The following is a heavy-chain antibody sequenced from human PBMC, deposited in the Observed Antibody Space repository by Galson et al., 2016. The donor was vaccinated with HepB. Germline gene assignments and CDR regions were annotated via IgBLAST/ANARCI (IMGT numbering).Heavy chain of an antibody. CDR3: ARGSIWVSAALYGMDV. CDR2: ISGSGEHT. D-gene: IGHD2-21*01. Sequence: SLRLSCAASGFRFSGYAMTWVRQAPGKGLEWVSGISGSGEHTYYADNVKGRFTISRDNSKTTLYVQMTSRRVEDTAVYYCARGSIWVSAALYGMDVWGQGTTVTVSS. J-gene: IGHJ6*02. V-gene: IGHV3-23*01. CDR1: GFRFSGYA.